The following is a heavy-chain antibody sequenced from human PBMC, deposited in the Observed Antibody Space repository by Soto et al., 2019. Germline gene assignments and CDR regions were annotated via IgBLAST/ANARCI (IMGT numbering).Heavy chain of an antibody. V-gene: IGHV4-39*01. J-gene: IGHJ4*02. Sequence: SETLSLTCTVSGGSVSSGSYYWGWIRQPPGKGLEWIGSIYYSGNTYYNPSLKSRVTISVDTSKNQFSLKLSSVTAADTAVYYCARAVAGTPEFFFFDYWGQGTLVTVSS. D-gene: IGHD6-19*01. CDR1: GGSVSSGSYY. CDR2: IYYSGNT. CDR3: ARAVAGTPEFFFFDY.